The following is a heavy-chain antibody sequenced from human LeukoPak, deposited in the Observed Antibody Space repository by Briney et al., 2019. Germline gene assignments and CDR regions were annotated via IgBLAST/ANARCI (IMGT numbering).Heavy chain of an antibody. Sequence: PGGSLRLSCAASGFTFSDYYMSWIRQAPGKGLEWVSYISSSGSTIYYADSVKGRFTISRDNSKNTLYLQMNSLRAEDTAVYYCARTVSSWFGELTSAYYYMDVWGKGTTVTVSS. CDR1: GFTFSDYY. J-gene: IGHJ6*03. CDR3: ARTVSSWFGELTSAYYYMDV. CDR2: ISSSGSTI. D-gene: IGHD3-10*01. V-gene: IGHV3-11*04.